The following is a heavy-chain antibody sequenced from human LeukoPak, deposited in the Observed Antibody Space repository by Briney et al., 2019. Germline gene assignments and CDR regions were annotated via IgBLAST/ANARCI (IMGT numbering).Heavy chain of an antibody. CDR2: ISSSGSTI. CDR3: ARVLTYYYYMDV. J-gene: IGHJ6*03. CDR1: GFTFSDYY. V-gene: IGHV3-11*04. Sequence: GGSLRLSCAASGFTFSDYYMSWIRQAPGKGLEWVSYISSSGSTIYYADSVKGRFTISRDNAKNSLYLQMNSLRAEDAAVYYCARVLTYYYYMDVWGKGTTVTVSS. D-gene: IGHD2-15*01.